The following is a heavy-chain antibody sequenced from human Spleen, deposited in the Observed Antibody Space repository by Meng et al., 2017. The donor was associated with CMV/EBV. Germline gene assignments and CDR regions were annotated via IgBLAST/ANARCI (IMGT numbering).Heavy chain of an antibody. CDR1: GYTFTGYY. J-gene: IGHJ6*02. D-gene: IGHD1-7*01. V-gene: IGHV1-2*02. CDR3: ARGYLELVEGLGASYGMDV. CDR2: INPSSGAT. Sequence: ASVKVSCKASGYTFTGYYMHWVRQAPGQGLEWMGCINPSSGATNYAQKFQGRVTMTRDTSINTAYMELSRLRSDDTAVYYCARGYLELVEGLGASYGMDVWGQGTTVTVSS.